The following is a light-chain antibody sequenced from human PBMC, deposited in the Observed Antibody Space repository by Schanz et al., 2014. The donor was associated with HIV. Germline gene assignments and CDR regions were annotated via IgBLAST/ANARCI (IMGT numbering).Light chain of an antibody. CDR2: GAS. J-gene: IGKJ4*01. CDR1: ESVSSN. CDR3: QQYSSSPLT. V-gene: IGKV3-20*01. Sequence: EIVLTQSPATLSMSPGEGATLSCRASESVSSNLAWYQQKPGQAPRLLIYGASSRATGIPDRFSGSGSGTDFTLTISRLEPEDFAVYYCQQYSSSPLTFGGGTKVEIK.